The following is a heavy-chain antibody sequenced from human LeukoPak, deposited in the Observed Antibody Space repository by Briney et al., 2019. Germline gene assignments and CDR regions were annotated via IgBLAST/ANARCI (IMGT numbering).Heavy chain of an antibody. J-gene: IGHJ5*02. D-gene: IGHD3-3*01. Sequence: SETLSLTCTVSGGSISSYYWSWIRQPAGKGLEWIGRIYTSGSTNYNPSLTSRVTMSVDTSKNQFSLKLSSVTAADTAVYYCARDYSGNYDFWSGPNWFDPWGQGTLVTVSS. CDR1: GGSISSYY. V-gene: IGHV4-4*07. CDR3: ARDYSGNYDFWSGPNWFDP. CDR2: IYTSGST.